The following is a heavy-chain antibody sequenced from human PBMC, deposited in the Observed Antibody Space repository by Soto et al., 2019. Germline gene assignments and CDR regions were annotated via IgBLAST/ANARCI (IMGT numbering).Heavy chain of an antibody. D-gene: IGHD1-7*01. Sequence: QVQLQESCSGLVKPSQTLSLTCTVSGGSISSGDYYWSLIRQPPGKGLAWFGFISYSGSTYYYASLRSRVTTPVDTPKNQCSLKLNSGTAADTAVYYGATRGTSATGLYYFDSWGQGTLVTVSS. CDR3: ATRGTSATGLYYFDS. CDR1: GGSISSGDYY. CDR2: ISYSGST. V-gene: IGHV4-30-4*01. J-gene: IGHJ4*02.